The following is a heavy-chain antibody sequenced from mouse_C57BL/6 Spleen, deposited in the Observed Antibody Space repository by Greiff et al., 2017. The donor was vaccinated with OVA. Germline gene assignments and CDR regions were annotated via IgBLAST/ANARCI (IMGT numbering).Heavy chain of an antibody. CDR3: ASLYYYGSPYAMDY. J-gene: IGHJ4*01. Sequence: VMLVESGPELVKPGASVKISCKASGYAFSSSWMNWVKQRPGKGLEWIGRIYPGDGDTNYNGKFKGKATLTADKSSSTAYMQLSSLTSEDSAVYFCASLYYYGSPYAMDYWGQGTSVTVSS. CDR2: IYPGDGDT. V-gene: IGHV1-82*01. D-gene: IGHD1-1*01. CDR1: GYAFSSSW.